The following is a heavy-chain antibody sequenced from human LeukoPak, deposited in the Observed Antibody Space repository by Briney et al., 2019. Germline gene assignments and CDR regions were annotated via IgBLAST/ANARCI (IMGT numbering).Heavy chain of an antibody. CDR2: ISSSSSYI. J-gene: IGHJ4*02. Sequence: GGSLRLSCAASGFTFSSYSMNWVRQAPGKGLEWVSSISSSSSYIYYADSVKGRFTISRDNAKNSLYLQMNSLRAEDTAVYYCAREGGYSYGRDDYWGQGTLVTASS. V-gene: IGHV3-21*01. D-gene: IGHD5-18*01. CDR1: GFTFSSYS. CDR3: AREGGYSYGRDDY.